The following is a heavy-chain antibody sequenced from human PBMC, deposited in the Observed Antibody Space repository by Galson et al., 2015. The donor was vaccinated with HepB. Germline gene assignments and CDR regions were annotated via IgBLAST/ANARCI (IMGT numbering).Heavy chain of an antibody. Sequence: SLRLSCAASGFSFNIYAMHWVRQAPGKGLEWVAVISYDGSNTYYADSVRGRFTISRDNSKNTPYLQMNSLRIEDTAVFYCARELGAEPYWGQGTLVTVAS. J-gene: IGHJ4*02. CDR1: GFSFNIYA. D-gene: IGHD1-26*01. CDR3: ARELGAEPY. V-gene: IGHV3-30*04. CDR2: ISYDGSNT.